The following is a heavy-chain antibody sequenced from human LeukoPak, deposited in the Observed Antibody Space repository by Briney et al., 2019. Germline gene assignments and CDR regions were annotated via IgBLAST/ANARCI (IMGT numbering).Heavy chain of an antibody. CDR1: GFTFSSYV. Sequence: GGSLRLSCAASGFTFSSYVMSWVRQAPGKGLEWVSSISGGDGTTHYADSVEGRFTISRDNPKNILYLQMNSLRAEDTAVYFCAKTMRTGGDAFDIWGQGTMVTVSS. J-gene: IGHJ3*02. CDR3: AKTMRTGGDAFDI. V-gene: IGHV3-23*01. D-gene: IGHD3-16*01. CDR2: ISGGDGTT.